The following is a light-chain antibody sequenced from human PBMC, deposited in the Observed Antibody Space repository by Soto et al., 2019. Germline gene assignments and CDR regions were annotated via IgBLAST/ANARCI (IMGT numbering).Light chain of an antibody. J-gene: IGKJ4*01. Sequence: EIVLTQSPAALSLSPGERATLSCRASQSVSSFLAWYQQKPGQAPRLLIYDASNRATGIPARFSGSGSGTDFTLTIRSLEPEDFAVYYCQHSRYFAGGTKVEIK. CDR1: QSVSSF. CDR2: DAS. V-gene: IGKV3-11*01. CDR3: QHSRY.